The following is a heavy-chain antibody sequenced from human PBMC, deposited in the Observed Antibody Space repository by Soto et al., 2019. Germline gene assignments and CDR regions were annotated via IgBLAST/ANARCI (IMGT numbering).Heavy chain of an antibody. Sequence: PGGSLRLSCAASGFTFSTYWMSWVRQAPGKGLEWVANIRQDGSERYYVDSVTGRFTISRDNAKNSLYLQMNSLRAEDTAVYYCAKDSGTSDYWGQGTLVTVSS. CDR1: GFTFSTYW. J-gene: IGHJ4*02. CDR3: AKDSGTSDY. D-gene: IGHD1-1*01. V-gene: IGHV3-7*01. CDR2: IRQDGSER.